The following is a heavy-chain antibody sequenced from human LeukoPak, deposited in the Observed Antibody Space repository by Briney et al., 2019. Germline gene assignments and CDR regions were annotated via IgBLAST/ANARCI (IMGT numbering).Heavy chain of an antibody. V-gene: IGHV1-69*05. CDR3: ASEGDRWDYSDYVGQFDY. D-gene: IGHD4-11*01. CDR2: IIPIFGTA. CDR1: GGTFSSYA. Sequence: ASVKVSCKASGGTFSSYAISWVRQAPGQGLEWMGRIIPIFGTANYAQKFQGRVTITTDESTSTAYMELSSLRSEDTAVYYCASEGDRWDYSDYVGQFDYWGQGTLVTVSS. J-gene: IGHJ4*02.